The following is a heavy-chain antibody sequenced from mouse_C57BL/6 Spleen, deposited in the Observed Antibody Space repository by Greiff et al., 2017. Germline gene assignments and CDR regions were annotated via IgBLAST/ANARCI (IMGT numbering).Heavy chain of an antibody. CDR3: ARRLGCAMDY. Sequence: QVQLQQPGAELVRPGSSVKLSCKASGYTFTSYWMHWVKQRPIQGLEWIGNIDTSDSDTHYNQKFTDKATLTVDKSSSTDYMQLSSLTSEDSAVDCCARRLGCAMDYWGQGTSVTVSS. V-gene: IGHV1-52*01. J-gene: IGHJ4*01. CDR1: GYTFTSYW. D-gene: IGHD4-1*01. CDR2: IDTSDSDT.